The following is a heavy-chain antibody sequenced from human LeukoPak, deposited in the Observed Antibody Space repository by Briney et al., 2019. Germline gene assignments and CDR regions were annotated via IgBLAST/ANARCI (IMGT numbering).Heavy chain of an antibody. D-gene: IGHD5-12*01. J-gene: IGHJ4*02. CDR3: ARTSRDGYNTNYFDY. CDR2: IYHSGST. Sequence: SETLSLTCAVSGGSISSGGYSWSWIRQPPGKGLEWIGYIYHSGSTYYNPSLKSRVTISVDRSKNQFSLKLGSVTAADTAVYYCARTSRDGYNTNYFDYWGQGTLVTVSS. CDR1: GGSISSGGYS. V-gene: IGHV4-30-2*01.